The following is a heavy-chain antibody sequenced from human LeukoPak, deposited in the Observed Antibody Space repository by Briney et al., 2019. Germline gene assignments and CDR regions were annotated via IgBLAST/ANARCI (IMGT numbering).Heavy chain of an antibody. CDR3: ATYVWARHVDY. CDR1: GGSISTYY. V-gene: IGHV4-59*01. CDR2: VFHTGST. D-gene: IGHD3-16*01. Sequence: SETLSLTCTVSGGSISTYYWSWIRQPPGKGLEWIGYVFHTGSTNYNPSLKSRVTISLGTYKNQISLILSSVTAADTAVDYCATYVWARHVDYWGQGTLVTVSS. J-gene: IGHJ4*02.